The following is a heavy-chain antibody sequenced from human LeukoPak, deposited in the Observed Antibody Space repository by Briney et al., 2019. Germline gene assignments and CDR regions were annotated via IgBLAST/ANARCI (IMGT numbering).Heavy chain of an antibody. D-gene: IGHD2-2*01. Sequence: SGGPLRLSCAASGFTISSYDMSWVRKAPGKGLEWVSTISGSGSSTYYADSGKGRFTISRDNTEKKLYLQMNSLRAEDTAVYYCAKDRHAPGRYCSSTSCLPFDPWGQGTLVTVSS. CDR2: ISGSGSST. CDR1: GFTISSYD. CDR3: AKDRHAPGRYCSSTSCLPFDP. V-gene: IGHV3-23*01. J-gene: IGHJ5*02.